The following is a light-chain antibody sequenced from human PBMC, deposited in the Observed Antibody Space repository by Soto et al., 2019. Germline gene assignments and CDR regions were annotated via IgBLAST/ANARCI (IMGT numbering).Light chain of an antibody. V-gene: IGLV2-23*01. J-gene: IGLJ2*01. CDR3: YSYAGRSTSV. CDR2: EDD. CDR1: SSDDGSYNL. Sequence: QSALTQPASVSGSPGQSITISCTGTSSDDGSYNLVSWYQQYPGKAPKLMLYEDDERPSGVSNRFSGSKSGNTASLTISGLQAEDEAYYYCYSYAGRSTSVFGGGTKLAVL.